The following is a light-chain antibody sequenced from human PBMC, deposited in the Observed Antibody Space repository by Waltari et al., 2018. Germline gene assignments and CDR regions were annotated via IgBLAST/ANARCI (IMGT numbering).Light chain of an antibody. CDR2: AAS. CDR1: QSISSY. V-gene: IGKV1-39*01. CDR3: QQSYSTPLT. Sequence: DIQMTQSPSSLSASVGDRVTITCRASQSISSYLNWYQQKPGKAPKLLIYAASSLQSGVPSRFSGSGSGTDFTLTISRLQPEDCATYDCQQSYSTPLTFGGGTKVEIK. J-gene: IGKJ4*01.